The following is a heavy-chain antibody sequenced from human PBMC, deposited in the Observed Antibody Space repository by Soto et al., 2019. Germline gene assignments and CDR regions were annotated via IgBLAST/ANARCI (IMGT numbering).Heavy chain of an antibody. J-gene: IGHJ4*02. CDR1: GFTFSSYA. D-gene: IGHD2-15*01. CDR3: AKENCSGGSCYPYYFDY. Sequence: GGSLRLSCAASGFTFSSYAMSWVRQAPGKGLEWVSAISGSGGSTYYADSVKGRFTISRDNSKNTLYLQMNSLRAEDTAVYYCAKENCSGGSCYPYYFDYWGQGTLVTVPQ. V-gene: IGHV3-23*01. CDR2: ISGSGGST.